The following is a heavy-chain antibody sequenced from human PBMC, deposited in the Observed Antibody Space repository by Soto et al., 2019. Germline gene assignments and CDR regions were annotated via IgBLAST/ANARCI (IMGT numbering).Heavy chain of an antibody. J-gene: IGHJ5*02. V-gene: IGHV3-23*01. CDR3: AKIYFGELNWFDR. D-gene: IGHD3-10*01. Sequence: GGSLRLSCAAFGFTFSSYAMNWVRQAPGKGLEWVSGISGSGGTTYYADSVKGRFTISRDNSKNTLYLQMNSLRAEDTAIYSCAKIYFGELNWFDRWGQGTLVTVSS. CDR1: GFTFSSYA. CDR2: ISGSGGTT.